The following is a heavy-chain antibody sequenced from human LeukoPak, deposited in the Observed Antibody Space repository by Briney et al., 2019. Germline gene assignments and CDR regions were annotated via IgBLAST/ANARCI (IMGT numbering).Heavy chain of an antibody. CDR2: IYHSGST. D-gene: IGHD3-16*02. V-gene: IGHV4-61*08. CDR1: GGSISSGGYY. Sequence: PSETLSLTCTVSGGSISSGGYYWSWIRQPPGKGLEWIGYIYHSGSTNYNPSLKSRVTISVDTSKNQFSLKLSSVTAADTAVYYCAREGSYDYVWGSYPVSNVGGSNAFDIWGQGTMVTVSS. J-gene: IGHJ3*02. CDR3: AREGSYDYVWGSYPVSNVGGSNAFDI.